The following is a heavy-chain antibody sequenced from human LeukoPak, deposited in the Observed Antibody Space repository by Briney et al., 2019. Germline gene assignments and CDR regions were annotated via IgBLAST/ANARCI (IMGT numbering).Heavy chain of an antibody. CDR2: INPNSGGT. Sequence: ASVKVSCKASGYTFTGYYMHWVRQAPGQGLEWMGWINPNSGGTNYAQKFQGRVTMTRDTSISTAYMELSRPRSDDTAVYYCARAEQWLDRRSFDYWGQGTLVTVSS. D-gene: IGHD6-19*01. CDR3: ARAEQWLDRRSFDY. CDR1: GYTFTGYY. J-gene: IGHJ4*02. V-gene: IGHV1-2*02.